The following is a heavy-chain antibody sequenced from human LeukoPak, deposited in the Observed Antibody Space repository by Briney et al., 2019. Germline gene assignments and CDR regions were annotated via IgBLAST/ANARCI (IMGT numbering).Heavy chain of an antibody. D-gene: IGHD3-16*02. V-gene: IGHV4-61*02. Sequence: SETLSLTCTVSGGSITFGSYYWTWIRQPAGKGLEWIGRIYTSGRTFYNPSLKSRVTISMDTSMNQFYLRLNSVTAADTAVYYCARARVIPASFDDWGQGALVTVPS. J-gene: IGHJ4*02. CDR1: GGSITFGSYY. CDR3: ARARVIPASFDD. CDR2: IYTSGRT.